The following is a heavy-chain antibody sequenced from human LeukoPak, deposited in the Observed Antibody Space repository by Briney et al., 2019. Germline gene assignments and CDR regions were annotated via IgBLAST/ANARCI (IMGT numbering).Heavy chain of an antibody. CDR2: INTRSSSS. J-gene: IGHJ4*02. CDR1: EFIFSIYN. V-gene: IGHV3-21*01. Sequence: PGGSLRLSCAASEFIFSIYNMNWVRQAPGKGLEWVSSINTRSSSSYCADSVKGRFTISRDNAKNSLYLQMNSLRVEDSAVYYCASETDTTMRDWGQGTLVTVSS. D-gene: IGHD5-18*01. CDR3: ASETDTTMRD.